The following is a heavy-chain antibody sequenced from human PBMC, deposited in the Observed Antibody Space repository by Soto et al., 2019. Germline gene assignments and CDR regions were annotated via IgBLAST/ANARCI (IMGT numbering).Heavy chain of an antibody. D-gene: IGHD6-13*01. J-gene: IGHJ6*02. CDR2: IDPSDSYT. CDR1: GYSFTSYW. CDR3: ARRMKQQDYYYYNGMDV. V-gene: IGHV5-10-1*01. Sequence: GESLKISCKGSGYSFTSYWIGWVRQMPGKGLEWMGRIDPSDSYTNYSPSFQGHVTISADKSISTAYLQWSSLKASDTAMYYCARRMKQQDYYYYNGMDVWGQGTTVTVSS.